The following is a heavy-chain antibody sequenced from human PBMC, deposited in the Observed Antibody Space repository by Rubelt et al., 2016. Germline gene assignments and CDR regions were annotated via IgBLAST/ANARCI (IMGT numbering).Heavy chain of an antibody. CDR3: AKGIRVLVGAASAFDY. J-gene: IGHJ4*02. D-gene: IGHD1-26*01. CDR1: GFTFSSFG. CDR2: ISGSGGSP. V-gene: IGHV3-23*04. Sequence: EVQLVESGGGLVQPGGSLRLSCAASGFTFSSFGMSWVRQAPGKGLQWVSSISGSGGSPYYADSVKGRFTISRDNSKNTLYLQMNSLRAEDTAMYYCAKGIRVLVGAASAFDYWGQGTLVTVSS.